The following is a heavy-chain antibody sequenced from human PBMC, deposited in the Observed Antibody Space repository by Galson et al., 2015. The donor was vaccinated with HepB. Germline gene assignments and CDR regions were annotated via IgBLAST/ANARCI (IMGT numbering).Heavy chain of an antibody. CDR1: GFTFSSYG. J-gene: IGHJ4*02. CDR2: ISTGSSTK. Sequence: SLRLSCAASGFTFSSYGMSWVRQAPGKGLEWVSYISTGSSTKYYADSVKGRLTISRDNAKSSLYLQLNSLRDEDTAVYYCARSLGRRGVDPQPYYFDYWGQGTLVTVS. V-gene: IGHV3-48*02. D-gene: IGHD3-10*01. CDR3: ARSLGRRGVDPQPYYFDY.